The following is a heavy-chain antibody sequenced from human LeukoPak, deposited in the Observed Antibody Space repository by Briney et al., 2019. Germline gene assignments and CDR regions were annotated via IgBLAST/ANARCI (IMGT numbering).Heavy chain of an antibody. CDR2: AYYRSKWFI. Sequence: SQTLSLTCAISGDSVSGSPAVWNWIRQSPSRGLEWLGRAYYRSKWFIDYALSVKGRITITADTSKNQFSLQLNSVTAEDTAVYYCARGAVRGGTNFDYWGQGTLVTVSS. J-gene: IGHJ4*02. D-gene: IGHD3-10*01. V-gene: IGHV6-1*01. CDR3: ARGAVRGGTNFDY. CDR1: GDSVSGSPAV.